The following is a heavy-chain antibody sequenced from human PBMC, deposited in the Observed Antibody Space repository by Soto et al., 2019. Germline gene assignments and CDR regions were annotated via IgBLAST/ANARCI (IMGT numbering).Heavy chain of an antibody. CDR2: IYWNDDR. CDR3: AHRPNWGINGLGA. V-gene: IGHV2-5*01. CDR1: GFSLNTGGGG. Sequence: SGPTLVNPTQTLTLTCTLSGFSLNTGGGGVVWIRQPPGKALEWLALIYWNDDRRYSPSLKNRLTITKDTSRNQVVLTMTNTAPDDTGTYYCAHRPNWGINGLGAWGQGTTVTVSS. J-gene: IGHJ6*02. D-gene: IGHD7-27*01.